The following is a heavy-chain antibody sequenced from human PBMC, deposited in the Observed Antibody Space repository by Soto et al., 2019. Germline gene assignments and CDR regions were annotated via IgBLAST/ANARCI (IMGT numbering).Heavy chain of an antibody. J-gene: IGHJ4*02. CDR1: GFAFSDSA. D-gene: IGHD5-18*01. CDR2: IRGKRGNDGT. V-gene: IGHV3-73*02. Sequence: EVQLVESGGVLGQPGGSLKLSCAASGFAFSDSAMHWVRQASGKGLEWIGRIRGKRGNDGTAYAASVKGRFTISRDDSKTTTYLQLNSLKTEDTAVYYCTRRRAWTAVDPLDYWGQGPLVTVSS. CDR3: TRRRAWTAVDPLDY.